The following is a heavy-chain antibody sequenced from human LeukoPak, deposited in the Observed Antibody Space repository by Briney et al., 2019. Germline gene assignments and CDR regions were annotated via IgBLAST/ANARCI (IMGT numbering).Heavy chain of an antibody. J-gene: IGHJ4*02. CDR2: INPKTGVT. CDR3: ARDLLSRAGTTYYFDH. Sequence: ASVKVSCKASGYTFTDYYLHWVRQAPGHGLEWMGWINPKTGVTKYAQNFQGRVTMTRDTSITTVYMELSRLRSDDTAVYYCARDLLSRAGTTYYFDHWGQGTLVTVSS. V-gene: IGHV1-2*02. CDR1: GYTFTDYY. D-gene: IGHD6-19*01.